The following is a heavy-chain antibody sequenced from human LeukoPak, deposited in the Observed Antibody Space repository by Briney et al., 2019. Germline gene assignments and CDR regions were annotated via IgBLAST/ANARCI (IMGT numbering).Heavy chain of an antibody. V-gene: IGHV3-20*04. J-gene: IGHJ4*02. Sequence: PGGSLRLSCAASGFTFDDYGMSWVRQAPGKGLEWVSGINWNGGSTGYADSVRGRFTISRDNAKNSLYLQMNSLRAEDTALYYCARATGSGLSAVPFYFDYWGQGTLVTVSS. CDR2: INWNGGST. CDR1: GFTFDDYG. D-gene: IGHD6-13*01. CDR3: ARATGSGLSAVPFYFDY.